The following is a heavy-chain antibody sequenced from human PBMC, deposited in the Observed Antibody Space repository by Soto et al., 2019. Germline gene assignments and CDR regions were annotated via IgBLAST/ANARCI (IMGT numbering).Heavy chain of an antibody. D-gene: IGHD2-2*01. J-gene: IGHJ6*02. CDR2: VSPYNGHT. CDR1: GYSFTSYG. Sequence: QVQLVQSAAEVKKPGASVKVSCKASGYSFTSYGIRWVRRAPGQGPEWMGWVSPYNGHTQFAQRFQGRVTMTTDTSTKTAYMELRNLRSDDTAHYYCARDLTIVPATHPRLENYGMDVWGQGTTVIVSS. CDR3: ARDLTIVPATHPRLENYGMDV. V-gene: IGHV1-18*01.